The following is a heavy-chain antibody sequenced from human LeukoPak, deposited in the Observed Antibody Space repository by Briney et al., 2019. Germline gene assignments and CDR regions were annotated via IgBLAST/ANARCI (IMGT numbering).Heavy chain of an antibody. CDR1: GLTFSSYN. V-gene: IGHV3-48*01. CDR3: AAASAFSSSWRS. D-gene: IGHD6-13*01. Sequence: PGGSLSLSCAASGLTFSSYNMNWVRQAPGKGPEWVAYITASDTTKYYADSVKGRFTISRDNAKKSLFLQMNSLRAEDTAVYYCAAASAFSSSWRSWGQGTVVSVSS. J-gene: IGHJ5*02. CDR2: ITASDTTK.